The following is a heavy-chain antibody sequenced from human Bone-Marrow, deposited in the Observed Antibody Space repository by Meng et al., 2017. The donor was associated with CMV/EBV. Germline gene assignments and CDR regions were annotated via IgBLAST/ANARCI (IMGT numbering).Heavy chain of an antibody. V-gene: IGHV3-53*01. Sequence: GESLKISCAASGFIVSSNYINWVRQAPGKGLEWVSIIYSGGGTYYADSVKGRFTISRDKSKNTVYLQMNSLRAEDTAVYYCATIMPYCSGGSCSHFDYWGQGTLVTVAS. CDR1: GFIVSSNY. J-gene: IGHJ4*02. CDR2: IYSGGGT. CDR3: ATIMPYCSGGSCSHFDY. D-gene: IGHD2-15*01.